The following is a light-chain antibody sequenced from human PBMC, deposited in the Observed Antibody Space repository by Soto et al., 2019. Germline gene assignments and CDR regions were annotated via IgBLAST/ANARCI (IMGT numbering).Light chain of an antibody. CDR3: SSYTSSSTPYV. CDR2: EVS. CDR1: SSDVGGYNY. J-gene: IGLJ1*01. Sequence: QSALTQPASVSGSPGQSITISCTGTSSDVGGYNYVSWYQQHPGKAPKVMIYEVSNRPTGVSNRFSGSKSGNTASLTISGIQAEDEADYYCSSYTSSSTPYVFGTGTKVTVL. V-gene: IGLV2-14*01.